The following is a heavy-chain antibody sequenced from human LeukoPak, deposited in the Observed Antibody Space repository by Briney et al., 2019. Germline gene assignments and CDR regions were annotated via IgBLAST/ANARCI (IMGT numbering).Heavy chain of an antibody. Sequence: PGGSLRLSCAASGFTFDDYAMHWVRQAPGKGLEWVSGISWNSGSIGYADSVKGRFTISRDNAKNSLCLQMNSLRAEDTALYYCAKDYSGSYWGPYYFDYWGQGTLVTVSS. CDR3: AKDYSGSYWGPYYFDY. CDR1: GFTFDDYA. V-gene: IGHV3-9*01. D-gene: IGHD1-26*01. CDR2: ISWNSGSI. J-gene: IGHJ4*02.